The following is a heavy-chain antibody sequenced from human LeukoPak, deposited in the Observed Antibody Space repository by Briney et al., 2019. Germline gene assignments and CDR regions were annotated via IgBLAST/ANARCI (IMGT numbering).Heavy chain of an antibody. J-gene: IGHJ4*02. Sequence: PGGSLRLSCAASGFTFSSYSMYWVRQAPGKGLEWVAGISYDGSKIYYAESVKGRFTISRDNSKNAVYLQMISLRTEDTAVYYCARGGARSPFDYWGQGTLVTVSS. CDR1: GFTFSSYS. V-gene: IGHV3-30-3*01. CDR3: ARGGARSPFDY. CDR2: ISYDGSKI.